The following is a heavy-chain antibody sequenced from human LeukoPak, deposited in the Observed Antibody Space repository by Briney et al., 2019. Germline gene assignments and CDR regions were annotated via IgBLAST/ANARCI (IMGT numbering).Heavy chain of an antibody. J-gene: IGHJ5*02. CDR1: GGSFSGYY. CDR3: ARAADYSNYVDWFDP. Sequence: SETLSLTCAVYGGSFSGYYWSWIRQPPGKGLEWIGEINHSGSTNYNPSLKSRVTISVDTSKNQFSLKLSSVTAADTAVYYCARAADYSNYVDWFDPWGQGTLVTVSS. V-gene: IGHV4-34*01. D-gene: IGHD4-11*01. CDR2: INHSGST.